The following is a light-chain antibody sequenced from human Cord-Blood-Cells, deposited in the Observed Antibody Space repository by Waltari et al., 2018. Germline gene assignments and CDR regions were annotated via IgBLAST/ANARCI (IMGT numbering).Light chain of an antibody. CDR3: YSTDSSGNHRV. CDR1: ALPTKY. V-gene: IGLV3-10*01. CDR2: EDS. J-gene: IGLJ3*02. Sequence: SYELPQPPSVSVSPGQKARIPSSGDALPTKYAYLYQPKSGQHPVLVIYEDSKRPSGIPERFSGSSSGTMATLTISGAQVEDEADYYCYSTDSSGNHRVFGGGTKLTVL.